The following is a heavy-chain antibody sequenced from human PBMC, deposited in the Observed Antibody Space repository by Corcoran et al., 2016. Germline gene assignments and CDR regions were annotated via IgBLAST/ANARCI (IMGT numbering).Heavy chain of an antibody. CDR2: INAGNGNT. CDR3: ARDWDYYDSIGYYR. CDR1: GYTFTSYA. J-gene: IGHJ4*02. Sequence: QVQLVQSGAEVKKPGASVKVSCKASGYTFTSYAMHWVRQAPGQRLEWMGWINAGNGNTKYSQKFQGRVTITRDTSASTDSMELSSLRSEDTAVYYCARDWDYYDSIGYYRWGQGTLVTVSS. V-gene: IGHV1-3*01. D-gene: IGHD3-22*01.